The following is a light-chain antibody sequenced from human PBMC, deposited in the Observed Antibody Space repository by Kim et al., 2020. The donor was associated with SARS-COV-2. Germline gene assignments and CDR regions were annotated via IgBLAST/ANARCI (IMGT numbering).Light chain of an antibody. CDR1: SLRTYY. CDR3: HSRDSSLRNNYL. CDR2: GNG. V-gene: IGLV3-19*01. Sequence: LGQTDRSTCQGDSLRTYYATWYQQKPGQAHVLGVYGNGHLASGSPGRFSGYRSGNTASLTITGARTEDEAVYYGHSRDSSLRNNYLCGPGNKVTVL. J-gene: IGLJ1*01.